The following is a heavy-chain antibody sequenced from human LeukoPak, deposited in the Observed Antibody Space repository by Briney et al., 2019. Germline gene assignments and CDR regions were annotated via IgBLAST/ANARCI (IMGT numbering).Heavy chain of an antibody. V-gene: IGHV4-59*01. CDR3: ARVGYSSSYSLDY. CDR2: IYYSGST. D-gene: IGHD6-6*01. CDR1: GGSFSGYY. J-gene: IGHJ4*02. Sequence: SETLSLTCAVYGGSFSGYYWSWIRQPPGKGLEWIGYIYYSGSTNYNPSLKSRVTISVDTSKNQFSLKLSSVTAADTAVYYCARVGYSSSYSLDYWGQGTLVTVSS.